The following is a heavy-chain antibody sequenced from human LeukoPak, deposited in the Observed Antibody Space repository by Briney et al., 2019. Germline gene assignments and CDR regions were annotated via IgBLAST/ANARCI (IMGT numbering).Heavy chain of an antibody. CDR3: ARQLRSFGFDL. CDR1: GYTFTGYY. CDR2: INPNSGGT. J-gene: IGHJ5*02. Sequence: ASVKVSCKASGYTFTGYYMHWVRQAPGQGLEWMGWINPNSGGTNYAQKFQGRDTMTRDTSISTAYMELSRLRSDGSAVYYCARQLRSFGFDLWGQGTLVTVSS. D-gene: IGHD1-26*01. V-gene: IGHV1-2*02.